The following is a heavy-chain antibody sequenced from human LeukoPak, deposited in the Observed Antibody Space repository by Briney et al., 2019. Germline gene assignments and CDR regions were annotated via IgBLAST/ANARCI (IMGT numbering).Heavy chain of an antibody. J-gene: IGHJ4*02. D-gene: IGHD3-22*01. V-gene: IGHV3-23*01. CDR3: AKGVRDYYDSSGYPSYYFDY. CDR1: GFTFSSYA. CDR2: ISGSGGST. Sequence: PGGSLRLSCAASGFTFSSYAMSWVRQAPGKGLGWVSAISGSGGSTYYADSAKGRFTISRDNSKNTLYLQMNSLRAEDTAVYYCAKGVRDYYDSSGYPSYYFDYWGQGTLVTVSS.